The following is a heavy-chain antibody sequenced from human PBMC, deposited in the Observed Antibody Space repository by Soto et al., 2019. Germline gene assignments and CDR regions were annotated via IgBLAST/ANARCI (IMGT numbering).Heavy chain of an antibody. D-gene: IGHD4-17*01. V-gene: IGHV3-15*07. J-gene: IGHJ6*02. Sequence: GGSLRLSCAASGFTFSNAWMNWVRQAPGKGLEWVGRIKSKTDGGTTDYAAPVKGRFTISRDDSKNTLYLQMNSLKTEDTAVYYCTARNDYGEYYYYGMDVWGQGTTVTVSS. CDR2: IKSKTDGGTT. CDR3: TARNDYGEYYYYGMDV. CDR1: GFTFSNAW.